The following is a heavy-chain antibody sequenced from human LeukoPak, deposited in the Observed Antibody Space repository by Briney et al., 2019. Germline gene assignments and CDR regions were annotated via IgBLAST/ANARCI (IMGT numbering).Heavy chain of an antibody. Sequence: PGGSLRLSRAASGFTFSNYGMHWVRQAPGKGLEWVAFIRYDGGNKYYADSVKGRFTISRDNSKNTLYLQMNSLRAEDTAVYYCARGGKIALAGTRSPQYFQHWGQGTLVTVSS. D-gene: IGHD6-19*01. CDR3: ARGGKIALAGTRSPQYFQH. CDR2: IRYDGGNK. J-gene: IGHJ1*01. V-gene: IGHV3-30*02. CDR1: GFTFSNYG.